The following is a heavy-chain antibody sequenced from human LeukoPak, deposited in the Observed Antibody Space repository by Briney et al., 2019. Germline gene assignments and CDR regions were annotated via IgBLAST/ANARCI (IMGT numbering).Heavy chain of an antibody. CDR3: ARLGDYSGFDRGPIDY. J-gene: IGHJ4*02. V-gene: IGHV3-21*01. Sequence: PGESLRLSCAASGFTFNRYTLNWVRQAPGKGLEGVSSISSSSSYIYYADPVKGRFTISRHNAKNSVYLQMNSLRVDETAVYYCARLGDYSGFDRGPIDYWGQGTLVTVSS. CDR2: ISSSSSYI. D-gene: IGHD5-12*01. CDR1: GFTFNRYT.